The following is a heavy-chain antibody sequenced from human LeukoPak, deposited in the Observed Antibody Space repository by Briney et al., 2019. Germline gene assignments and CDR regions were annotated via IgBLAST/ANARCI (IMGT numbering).Heavy chain of an antibody. CDR1: GFTFTSYT. CDR3: AKRGESSTRDFDY. Sequence: PGGSLRLSCAASGFTFTSYTMSWVRQAPGKGLEWVSVISAGGGTTNYADSVKGRFTISGDNSKNTLYLQMNSLRAEDTAVYFCAKRGESSTRDFDYWGQGTLVTVSS. J-gene: IGHJ4*02. V-gene: IGHV3-23*01. D-gene: IGHD3-16*02. CDR2: ISAGGGTT.